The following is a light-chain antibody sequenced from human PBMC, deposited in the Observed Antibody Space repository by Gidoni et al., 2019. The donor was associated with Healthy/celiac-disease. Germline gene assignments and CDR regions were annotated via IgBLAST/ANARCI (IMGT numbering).Light chain of an antibody. CDR1: PSISSSY. V-gene: IGKV3-20*01. CDR3: QQYGSSPLLT. J-gene: IGKJ4*01. Sequence: EIVLTPSPGTLSLSPGERATLSCRASPSISSSYLAWYQQKPGQAPRLLIYGASSRATGIPDRFSGSGSGTDFTLTISRLEPEDFAVYYCQQYGSSPLLTFGGGTKVEIK. CDR2: GAS.